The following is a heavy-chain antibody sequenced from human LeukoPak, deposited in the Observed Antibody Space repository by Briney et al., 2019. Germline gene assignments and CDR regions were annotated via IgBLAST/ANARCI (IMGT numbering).Heavy chain of an antibody. V-gene: IGHV1-69*05. J-gene: IGHJ4*02. CDR2: IIPIFGTA. CDR3: ASQRYYYDSSGYYVGLLYYFDY. Sequence: SVKVSCKASGGTFSSYAISWVRQAPGQGLEWMGGIIPIFGTANYAQKFQGRVTITTDESTSTAYMELSSLRSEDTAVYYCASQRYYYDSSGYYVGLLYYFDYWGQGTLVTVSS. CDR1: GGTFSSYA. D-gene: IGHD3-22*01.